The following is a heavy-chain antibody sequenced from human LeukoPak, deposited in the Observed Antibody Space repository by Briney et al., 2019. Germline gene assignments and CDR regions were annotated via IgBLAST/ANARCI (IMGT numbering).Heavy chain of an antibody. Sequence: PSETLSLTCTVSGGSISSYYWSWIRQPAGKGLEWIGRIYTSGSTNYNPSLKSRVTMSVDTSKNQFSLKLSSVTVADTAVYFCATDKGGSYYLTIDYWGQGTLLTVSS. CDR3: ATDKGGSYYLTIDY. J-gene: IGHJ4*02. V-gene: IGHV4-4*07. CDR1: GGSISSYY. CDR2: IYTSGST. D-gene: IGHD1-26*01.